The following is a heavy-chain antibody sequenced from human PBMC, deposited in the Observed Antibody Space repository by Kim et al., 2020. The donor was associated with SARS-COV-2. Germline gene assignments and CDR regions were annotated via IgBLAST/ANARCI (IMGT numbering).Heavy chain of an antibody. J-gene: IGHJ6*02. V-gene: IGHV1-46*01. CDR3: ARDEPRNYYDSSGYYSGIYYYGMDV. D-gene: IGHD3-22*01. CDR1: GYTFTSYY. CDR2: INPSGGST. Sequence: ASVKVSCKASGYTFTSYYMHWVRQAPGQGLEWMGIINPSGGSTSYAQKFQGRVTMTRDTSTSTVYMELSSLRSEDTAVYYCARDEPRNYYDSSGYYSGIYYYGMDVWGQGTTVTVSS.